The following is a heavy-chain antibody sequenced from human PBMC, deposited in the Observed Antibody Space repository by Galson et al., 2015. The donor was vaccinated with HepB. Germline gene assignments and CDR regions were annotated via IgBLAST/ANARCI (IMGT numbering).Heavy chain of an antibody. CDR3: ATSKYYYDSSGGRHAFDI. CDR2: ISWNSGSI. J-gene: IGHJ3*02. CDR1: GFTFDDCA. Sequence: SLRLSCAASGFTFDDCAMHWVRQAPGKGLEWVSGISWNSGSIGYADSVKGRFTISRDNAKNSLYLQMNSLRSEDTAVYYCATSKYYYDSSGGRHAFDIWGQGTMVTVSS. V-gene: IGHV3-9*01. D-gene: IGHD3-22*01.